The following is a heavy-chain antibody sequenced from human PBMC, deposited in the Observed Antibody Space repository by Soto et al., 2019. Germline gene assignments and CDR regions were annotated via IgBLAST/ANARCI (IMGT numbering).Heavy chain of an antibody. V-gene: IGHV4-59*08. Sequence: SETLSLTCTVSGGSISSYYWSWIRQPPGKGLEWIGYIYYSGSTNYNPSLKSRVTISVDTSKNQFSLKLSSVTAADTAVYYCARPRYYDFWSGYTFAFDIWGQGTMVTVSS. D-gene: IGHD3-3*01. J-gene: IGHJ3*02. CDR3: ARPRYYDFWSGYTFAFDI. CDR2: IYYSGST. CDR1: GGSISSYY.